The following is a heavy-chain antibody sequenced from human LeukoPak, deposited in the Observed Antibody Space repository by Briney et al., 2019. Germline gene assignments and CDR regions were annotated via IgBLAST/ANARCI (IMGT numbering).Heavy chain of an antibody. V-gene: IGHV1-24*01. CDR3: ATTVTTPYYYYYMDV. J-gene: IGHJ6*03. CDR2: FDPEDGET. CDR1: GYTLTELS. D-gene: IGHD4-11*01. Sequence: ASVKVSCKVSGYTLTELSMHWVRQAPGKGLEWMGGFDPEDGETIYAQKFQGRVTMTEDTSTDTAYMELSSLRSEDTAVYYCATTVTTPYYYYYMDVWGQGTTVTVSS.